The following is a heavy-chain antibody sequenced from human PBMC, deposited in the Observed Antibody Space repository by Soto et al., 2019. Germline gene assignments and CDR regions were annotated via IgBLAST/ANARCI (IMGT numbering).Heavy chain of an antibody. CDR2: IYWDDDK. Sequence: QITLKESGPTLVKPTQTLTLTCTFSGFSLSTSGVGVGWIRQPPGKALEWLALIYWDDDKRYSPSLKSRLTITKDTSKNQVVLTMTNVDPVDTATYYCAHIFMVRGGGPGYYMDVWGKGTTVTVSS. J-gene: IGHJ6*03. D-gene: IGHD3-10*01. CDR3: AHIFMVRGGGPGYYMDV. V-gene: IGHV2-5*02. CDR1: GFSLSTSGVG.